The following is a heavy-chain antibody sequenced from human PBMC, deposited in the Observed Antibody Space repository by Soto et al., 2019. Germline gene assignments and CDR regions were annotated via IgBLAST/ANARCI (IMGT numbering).Heavy chain of an antibody. D-gene: IGHD3-3*02. CDR3: ARHVGGLRDLAYHYYYYGMDV. J-gene: IGHJ6*02. CDR1: GASIRSSGDY. Sequence: PSETLSLTCTVSGASIRSSGDYWAWIRQSPGKGLEWIGSFHSSGNTYYNPSLKSRVAIFVDTSKNQFSLKLRSVTAADTAMFYCARHVGGLRDLAYHYYYYGMDVWGQGTTVTVSS. V-gene: IGHV4-39*01. CDR2: FHSSGNT.